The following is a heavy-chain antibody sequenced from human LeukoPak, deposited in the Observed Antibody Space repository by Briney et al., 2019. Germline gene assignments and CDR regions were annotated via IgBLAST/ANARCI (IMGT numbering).Heavy chain of an antibody. CDR3: AAEITMVGGVIVDY. V-gene: IGHV1-58*02. Sequence: SVKVSCKASGFTFTSSAMQWVRQARGQRLEWIGWIVVGSGNTNYAQKFQERVTITRDMSTSTAYMELSSLRSEDTAVYYCAAEITMVGGVIVDYWGQGTLVTVSS. D-gene: IGHD3-10*01. CDR1: GFTFTSSA. CDR2: IVVGSGNT. J-gene: IGHJ4*02.